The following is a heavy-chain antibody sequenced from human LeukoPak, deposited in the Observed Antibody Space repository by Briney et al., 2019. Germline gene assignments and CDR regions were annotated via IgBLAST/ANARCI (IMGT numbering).Heavy chain of an antibody. D-gene: IGHD1-1*01. CDR1: GFIIYNAW. Sequence: GGSVRLSCAASGFIIYNAWMSWVRQAPGQGLQWVARIKSKAHGGATDYAAPVKGRLTISRDDSKETVDHQMDSLKTEDSAVYYCTTDPLCTQPELDYWGQGTLVAVSS. V-gene: IGHV3-15*01. CDR3: TTDPLCTQPELDY. J-gene: IGHJ4*02. CDR2: IKSKAHGGAT.